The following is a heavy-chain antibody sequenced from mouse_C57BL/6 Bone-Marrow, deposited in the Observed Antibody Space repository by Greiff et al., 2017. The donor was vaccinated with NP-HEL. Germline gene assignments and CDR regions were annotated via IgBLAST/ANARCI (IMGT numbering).Heavy chain of an antibody. V-gene: IGHV1-72*01. J-gene: IGHJ4*01. Sequence: VQLQQPGAELVKPGASVKLSCKASGYTFTSYWMHWVKQRPGRGLEWIGRIDPNSGGTKYNEKFKSKATLTVDKPSSTAYLQLSSLTSEDSAVFYCAEATIVSPGYAMDYRGDGTSVT. CDR3: AEATIVSPGYAMDY. D-gene: IGHD2-12*01. CDR1: GYTFTSYW. CDR2: IDPNSGGT.